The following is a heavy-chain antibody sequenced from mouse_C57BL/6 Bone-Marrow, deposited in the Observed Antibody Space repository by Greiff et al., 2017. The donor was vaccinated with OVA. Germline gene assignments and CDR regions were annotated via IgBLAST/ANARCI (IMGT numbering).Heavy chain of an antibody. V-gene: IGHV7-3*01. CDR2: IRNKANGYTT. D-gene: IGHD4-1*01. Sequence: DVKLVESGGGLVQPGGSLSLSCAASGFTFTDYYMSWVRQPPGKALEWLGFIRNKANGYTTEYSASVKGRFTISRDNSQSILYLQMNALGAEDSATYYCARYWDDAMDYWGQGTSVTVSS. CDR3: ARYWDDAMDY. CDR1: GFTFTDYY. J-gene: IGHJ4*01.